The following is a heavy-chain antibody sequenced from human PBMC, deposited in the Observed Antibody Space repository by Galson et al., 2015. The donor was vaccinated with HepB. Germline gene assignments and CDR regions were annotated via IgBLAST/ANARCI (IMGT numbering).Heavy chain of an antibody. J-gene: IGHJ3*02. V-gene: IGHV3-11*05. D-gene: IGHD3-22*01. CDR1: GFTFSDYY. CDR3: TTDWQYYYDPPDAFDI. Sequence: SLRLSCAASGFTFSDYYMSWIRQAPGKGLEWVSYISSSSSYTNYADSVKGRFTISRDNAKNSLYLQMNSLKTEDTAVYYCTTDWQYYYDPPDAFDIWGQGTMVTVSS. CDR2: ISSSSSYT.